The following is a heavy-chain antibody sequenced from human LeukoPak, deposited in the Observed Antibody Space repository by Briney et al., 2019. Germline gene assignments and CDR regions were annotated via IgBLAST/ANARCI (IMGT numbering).Heavy chain of an antibody. CDR1: GGSISSGGYY. CDR3: ARGDCSGGSCYREVAVY. D-gene: IGHD2-15*01. V-gene: IGHV4-31*03. CDR2: IYYSGST. J-gene: IGHJ4*02. Sequence: SETLSLTCTVSGGSISSGGYYWSWIRQHPGKGLEWIGYIYYSGSTYYNPSLKSRVTISVDTSKNQFSLKLSSVTAADTAVYYRARGDCSGGSCYREVAVYWGQGTLVTVSS.